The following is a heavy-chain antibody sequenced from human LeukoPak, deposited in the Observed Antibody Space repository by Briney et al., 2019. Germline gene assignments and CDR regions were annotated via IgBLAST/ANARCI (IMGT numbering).Heavy chain of an antibody. Sequence: SETLSLTCTVSGGSISSYYWSWIRQPPGKGLEWIGYIYNSGSTNYNPSLKSRVTISVDTSKNQFSLKLSSVTAADTAVYYCARGRSSSVYFDYWGQGTLVTVSS. J-gene: IGHJ4*02. D-gene: IGHD6-6*01. V-gene: IGHV4-59*12. CDR3: ARGRSSSVYFDY. CDR1: GGSISSYY. CDR2: IYNSGST.